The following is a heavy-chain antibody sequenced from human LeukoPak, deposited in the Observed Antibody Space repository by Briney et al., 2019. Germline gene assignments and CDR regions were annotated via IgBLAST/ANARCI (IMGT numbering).Heavy chain of an antibody. J-gene: IGHJ2*01. V-gene: IGHV5-51*01. CDR3: ARSLYGDYAWYFDL. Sequence: GESLKISCKGSGYSFTSYWIVWVRQMPGKGLEWMGIIYNGDSDTRYGPSFQGQVTISADKSISTAYLQWSSLKASDTAIYYCARSLYGDYAWYFDLWGRGTLVTVSS. D-gene: IGHD4-17*01. CDR1: GYSFTSYW. CDR2: IYNGDSDT.